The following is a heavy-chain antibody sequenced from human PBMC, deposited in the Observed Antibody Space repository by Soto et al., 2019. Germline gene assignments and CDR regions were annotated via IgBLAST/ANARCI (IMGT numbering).Heavy chain of an antibody. Sequence: EVQLLESGGGLVQPGGSLRLSCAASGFTFSNYAMNWVRQAPGKGLEWVSGISGSANNTFYTDSVKGRFTISRDNSKRTLYLQMNNLRAEDTALYYCAKDSDTKRGPDYWGQGTLVTVSS. V-gene: IGHV3-23*01. CDR3: AKDSDTKRGPDY. CDR2: ISGSANNT. J-gene: IGHJ4*02. D-gene: IGHD3-10*01. CDR1: GFTFSNYA.